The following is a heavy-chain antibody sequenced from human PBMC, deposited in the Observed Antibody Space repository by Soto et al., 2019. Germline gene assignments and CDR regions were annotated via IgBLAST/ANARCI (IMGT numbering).Heavy chain of an antibody. CDR1: GFSVRTNY. Sequence: GGSLRLSCAASGFSVRTNYMSGVRQAPGKGLDWVSVFESGGSIYYADSVKGRFIISRDYAKNTVDLQMNSLRVEDTAVYYCARAGVTPHFFDYWGQGTLVTVSS. CDR2: FESGGSI. D-gene: IGHD3-3*02. CDR3: ARAGVTPHFFDY. V-gene: IGHV3-53*01. J-gene: IGHJ4*02.